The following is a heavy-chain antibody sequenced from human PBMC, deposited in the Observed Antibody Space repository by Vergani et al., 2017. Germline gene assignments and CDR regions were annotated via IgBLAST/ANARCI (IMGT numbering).Heavy chain of an antibody. D-gene: IGHD6-6*01. Sequence: VQLVESGGGVVQPGRSLRLSCAASGFTFSSYGMHWVRQAPGKGLEWVGRIKSKTDGGTTDYAAPVKGRFTISRDDSKNTLYLQMNSLKTEDTAVYYCTTDGLAEYDYWGQGTLVTVSS. CDR3: TTDGLAEYDY. CDR1: GFTFSSYG. CDR2: IKSKTDGGTT. J-gene: IGHJ4*02. V-gene: IGHV3-15*01.